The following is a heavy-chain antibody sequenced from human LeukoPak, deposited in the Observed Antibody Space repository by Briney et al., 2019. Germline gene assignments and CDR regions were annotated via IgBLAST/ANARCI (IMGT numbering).Heavy chain of an antibody. J-gene: IGHJ4*02. D-gene: IGHD3-3*01. V-gene: IGHV1-46*01. Sequence: GASVKVSCKASGYTFTSYYMHWVRQAPGQGLEWMGIINPSGGSTSYAQKFQGRVTMTRDTSTSTVYMELSSLRSEDTAVYYCARAFSSYDFWSTAFDYWGQGTLVTVSS. CDR2: INPSGGST. CDR3: ARAFSSYDFWSTAFDY. CDR1: GYTFTSYY.